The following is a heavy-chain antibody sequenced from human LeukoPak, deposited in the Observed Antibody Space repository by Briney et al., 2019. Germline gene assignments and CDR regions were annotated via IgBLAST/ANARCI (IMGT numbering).Heavy chain of an antibody. CDR2: LNSDGSST. Sequence: PGGSLRLSCAASGFTFPNYAMSWVRQAPGKGLVWVSRLNSDGSSTNYADSVKGRFTISRDNAENTLFLQMNSLRAEDTAVYYCAGGPHGGNGDYWGQGTLVTVSS. D-gene: IGHD4-23*01. V-gene: IGHV3-74*01. CDR3: AGGPHGGNGDY. J-gene: IGHJ4*02. CDR1: GFTFPNYA.